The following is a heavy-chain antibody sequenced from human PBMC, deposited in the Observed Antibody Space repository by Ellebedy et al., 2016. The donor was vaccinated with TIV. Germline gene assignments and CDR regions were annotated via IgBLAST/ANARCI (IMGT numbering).Heavy chain of an antibody. CDR2: ISGSGANT. V-gene: IGHV3-23*01. CDR1: GFTFSSYA. J-gene: IGHJ4*02. D-gene: IGHD6-25*01. CDR3: AKDLGKGGGSVFEY. Sequence: GGSLRLSXAASGFTFSSYAISWVRQAPGKGLQWVSAISGSGANTYYADSVKGRFTISKDTSKNTLGLQMNSLRAEDTAIYYCAKDLGKGGGSVFEYWGQGTLVTVSS.